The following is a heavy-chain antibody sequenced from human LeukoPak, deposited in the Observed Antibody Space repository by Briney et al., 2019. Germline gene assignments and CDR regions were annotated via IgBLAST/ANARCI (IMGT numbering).Heavy chain of an antibody. Sequence: SVTLSLTCAVYGGSFSGYYWSWIRQPPGKGLEWIGEINHSGSTNYNPSLKSRVTISVDTSKNQFSLKLSSVTAADTAVYYCARGRTGCSSTSCYTGAGYYYMDVWGKGTTVTVSS. J-gene: IGHJ6*03. CDR3: ARGRTGCSSTSCYTGAGYYYMDV. V-gene: IGHV4-34*01. D-gene: IGHD2-2*02. CDR1: GGSFSGYY. CDR2: INHSGST.